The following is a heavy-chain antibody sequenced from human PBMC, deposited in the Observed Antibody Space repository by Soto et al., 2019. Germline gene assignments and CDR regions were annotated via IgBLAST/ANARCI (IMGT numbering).Heavy chain of an antibody. V-gene: IGHV3-66*01. CDR3: ARDELGGAYDFWH. Sequence: EVQLVESGGGLVQPGGSLRHSCAASGITVTNCFMTWVRQAPGKGLEWVSVISSAGGTYYADSVKGRFTISRDNYRNTLYLQMNTLRAEDTAVYYCARDELGGAYDFWHGGQGTLVTVSS. CDR1: GITVTNCF. J-gene: IGHJ4*02. CDR2: ISSAGGT. D-gene: IGHD3-3*01.